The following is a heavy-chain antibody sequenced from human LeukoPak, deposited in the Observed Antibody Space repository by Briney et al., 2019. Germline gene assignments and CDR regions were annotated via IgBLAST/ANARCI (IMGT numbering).Heavy chain of an antibody. CDR1: GYTFTSYG. D-gene: IGHD6-19*01. CDR2: ISAYIGNT. Sequence: ASVKVSCKASGYTFTSYGISWVRQAPGQGLEWMGWISAYIGNTNYAQKLQGRVTMTTDTSTSTAYMELRSLRSDDTAVYYCARDLLVQWPVGEGVEAFDIWGQGTMVTVSS. CDR3: ARDLLVQWPVGEGVEAFDI. J-gene: IGHJ3*02. V-gene: IGHV1-18*01.